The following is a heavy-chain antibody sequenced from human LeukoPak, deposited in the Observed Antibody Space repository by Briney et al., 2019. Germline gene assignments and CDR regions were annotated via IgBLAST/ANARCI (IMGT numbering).Heavy chain of an antibody. V-gene: IGHV4-59*01. J-gene: IGHJ3*02. Sequence: PSETLSLTCTVSGGSISSYYWSWIRQPPGKGLEWIGYIYYSGSTNHNPSLKSRVTISVDTSKNQFSLKLSSVTAADTAVYYCARGTMTHSFDIWAKGQWSPSLQ. CDR3: ARGTMTHSFDI. CDR2: IYYSGST. D-gene: IGHD3-22*01. CDR1: GGSISSYY.